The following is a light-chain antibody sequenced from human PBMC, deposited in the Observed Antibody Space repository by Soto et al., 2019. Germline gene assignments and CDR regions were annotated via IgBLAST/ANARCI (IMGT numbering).Light chain of an antibody. CDR1: QIVSDNH. Sequence: IVLTQSPDSLAVSLGERATLSCSASQIVSDNHLAWYRQKHGQAPRLAVYGASIRAKGVPDRCSTGGSGTDLTLSISSLEPADFSVYYCQQRSNWPPITFGQGTRLEIK. CDR2: GAS. CDR3: QQRSNWPPIT. J-gene: IGKJ5*01. V-gene: IGKV3D-20*02.